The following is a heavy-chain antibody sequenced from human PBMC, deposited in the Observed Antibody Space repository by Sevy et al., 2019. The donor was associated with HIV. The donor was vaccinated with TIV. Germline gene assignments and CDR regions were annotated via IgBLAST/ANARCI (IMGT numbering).Heavy chain of an antibody. CDR1: GGSISSHSYY. J-gene: IGHJ6*02. Sequence: TLSLTCSVSGGSISSHSYYWTWIRQHPGKGLEWIGYIHYSGRTYYNPSLKSRVTISLDTSKNQFSLRLGSVTAADTAVYYCARDHGYSNGWFPYYYYYGMDVWGPGTTVTVSS. D-gene: IGHD6-19*01. CDR2: IHYSGRT. V-gene: IGHV4-31*03. CDR3: ARDHGYSNGWFPYYYYYGMDV.